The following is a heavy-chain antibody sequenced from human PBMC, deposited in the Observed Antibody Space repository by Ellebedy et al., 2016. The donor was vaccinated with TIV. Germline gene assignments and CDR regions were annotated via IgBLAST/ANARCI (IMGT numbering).Heavy chain of an antibody. V-gene: IGHV3-64D*06. D-gene: IGHD2-2*01. Sequence: GGSLRLXXSASGFTFSSYAMHWVRQAPGKGLEYVSAISSNGGSTYYADSVKGRFTISRDNSKNTLYLQMSSLRAEDTAVYYCVKDQYRGFDYWGQGTLVTVSS. CDR3: VKDQYRGFDY. CDR1: GFTFSSYA. J-gene: IGHJ4*02. CDR2: ISSNGGST.